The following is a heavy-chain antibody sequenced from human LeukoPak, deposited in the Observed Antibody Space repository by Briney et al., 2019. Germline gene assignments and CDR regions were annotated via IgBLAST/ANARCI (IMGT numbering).Heavy chain of an antibody. CDR3: ARARGYSYGYWYY. J-gene: IGHJ4*02. D-gene: IGHD5-18*01. V-gene: IGHV4-4*09. Sequence: SETLSLTCTVSGGSISSYYWSWIRQPPGKGLEWIGYIYTSGSTNYNSSLKSRVTISVDTSKNQFSLKLSSVTAADTAVYYCARARGYSYGYWYYWGQGTLVTVSS. CDR1: GGSISSYY. CDR2: IYTSGST.